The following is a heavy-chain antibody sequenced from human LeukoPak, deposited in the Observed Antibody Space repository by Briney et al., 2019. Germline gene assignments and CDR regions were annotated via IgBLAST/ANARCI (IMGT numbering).Heavy chain of an antibody. V-gene: IGHV1-69*05. D-gene: IGHD3-22*01. J-gene: IGHJ4*02. CDR1: GGTFSSYA. Sequence: SVKVSCKAPGGTFSSYAISWVRQAPGQGLEWMGGIIPIFGTANYAQKFQGRVTITTDESTSTAYMELSSLRSEDTAVYYCARNWYDSSGYLPYYFDYWGQGTLVTVSS. CDR2: IIPIFGTA. CDR3: ARNWYDSSGYLPYYFDY.